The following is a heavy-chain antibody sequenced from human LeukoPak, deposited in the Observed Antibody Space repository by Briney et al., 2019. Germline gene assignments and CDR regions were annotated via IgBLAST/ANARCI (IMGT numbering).Heavy chain of an antibody. CDR2: INPNSGGT. D-gene: IGHD1-26*01. J-gene: IGHJ4*02. V-gene: IGHV1-2*02. CDR1: GYTFTGYY. Sequence: EASVKVSCTASGYTFTGYYMHWVRQAPGQGLEWMGWINPNSGGTNYAQKFQGRVTMTRDTSISTAYMELSRLRSDDTAVYYCARPSGSYYFDYWGQGTLVTVSS. CDR3: ARPSGSYYFDY.